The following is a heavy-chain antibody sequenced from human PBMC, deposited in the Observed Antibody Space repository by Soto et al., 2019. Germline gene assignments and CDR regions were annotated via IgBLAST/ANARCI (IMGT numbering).Heavy chain of an antibody. V-gene: IGHV3-21*01. CDR1: GFTFGDYS. J-gene: IGHJ4*02. Sequence: GGSLRLSCAASGFTFGDYSMAWVRQAPGKGLEWVATIGANSRYMYYADSVKARFTASRDNAKKSLYLQMSSLRAEDTAVYYCARAGYSYAFDYWGQGTLVTVSS. D-gene: IGHD2-15*01. CDR2: IGANSRYM. CDR3: ARAGYSYAFDY.